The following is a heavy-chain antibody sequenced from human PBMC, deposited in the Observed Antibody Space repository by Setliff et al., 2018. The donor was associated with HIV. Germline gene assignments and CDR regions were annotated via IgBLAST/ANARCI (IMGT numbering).Heavy chain of an antibody. CDR3: ARGRWSAMTTVTYPFQL. Sequence: PSETLSLTCAVYSGTFDGYYWSWIRQPPGKGLEWIAEINHVGSTNYNPSFNSRVSISEDTSKKQFSLRLSSVTAADTAVYYCARGRWSAMTTVTYPFQLWGQGTLVTVSS. J-gene: IGHJ1*01. D-gene: IGHD4-17*01. V-gene: IGHV4-34*01. CDR1: SGTFDGYY. CDR2: INHVGST.